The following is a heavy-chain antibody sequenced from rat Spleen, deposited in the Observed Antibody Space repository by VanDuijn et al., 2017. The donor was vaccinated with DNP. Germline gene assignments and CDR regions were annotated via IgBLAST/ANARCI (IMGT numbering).Heavy chain of an antibody. V-gene: IGHV5-7*01. J-gene: IGHJ2*01. CDR1: GFTFRDYY. CDR2: ITISGSRT. D-gene: IGHD1-11*01. Sequence: EVQLVESGGGLVQPGRSLKLSCAASGFTFRDYYMAWVRQAPKKGLEWVATITISGSRTYYPDSVKGRFTVSRDDAKSSLYLEMNSLRSDDTAAYYCARHGDYGGYYFDYWGQGVMVTVSS. CDR3: ARHGDYGGYYFDY.